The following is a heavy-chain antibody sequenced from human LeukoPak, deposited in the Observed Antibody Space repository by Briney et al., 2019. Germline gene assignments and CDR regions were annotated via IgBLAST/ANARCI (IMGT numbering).Heavy chain of an antibody. J-gene: IGHJ4*02. CDR2: INTDGNTT. CDR3: ARELSGSISRHLDY. Sequence: GGSLRLSCAASGSTFSNYWMHWVRQAPGKGPVWVSRINTDGNTTTYADSVKGRFSISRDNAKNALYLQMNSLRAEDTAVFYCARELSGSISRHLDYWGQGTLVTVSS. V-gene: IGHV3-74*01. D-gene: IGHD2-15*01. CDR1: GSTFSNYW.